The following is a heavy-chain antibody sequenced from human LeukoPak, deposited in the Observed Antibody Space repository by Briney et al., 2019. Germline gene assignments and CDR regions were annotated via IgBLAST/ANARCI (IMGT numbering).Heavy chain of an antibody. D-gene: IGHD5-12*01. Sequence: AGGSLRLSCAASGFTFSSYWMHWVRQAPGKGLVWVSRINRDGSSTSYADSVKGRFTISRDNAKNTLYLQMNSLRAEDTAVYYCARYRSGYDRRMHYWGQGTLVTVSS. CDR1: GFTFSSYW. CDR3: ARYRSGYDRRMHY. V-gene: IGHV3-74*01. CDR2: INRDGSST. J-gene: IGHJ4*02.